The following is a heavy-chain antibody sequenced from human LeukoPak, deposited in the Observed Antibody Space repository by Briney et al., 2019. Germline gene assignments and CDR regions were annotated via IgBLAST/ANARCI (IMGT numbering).Heavy chain of an antibody. J-gene: IGHJ4*02. D-gene: IGHD3-22*01. V-gene: IGHV1-69*05. CDR1: GGTFSSYA. Sequence: SVKVSCKASGGTFSSYAISWVRQAPGQGLEWMGGIIPIFGTANYAQKFQGRVTITTDESTSTAYMELGSLRSEDTAVYYCASWYYYDSSGSRYYFDYWGQGTLVTVSS. CDR3: ASWYYYDSSGSRYYFDY. CDR2: IIPIFGTA.